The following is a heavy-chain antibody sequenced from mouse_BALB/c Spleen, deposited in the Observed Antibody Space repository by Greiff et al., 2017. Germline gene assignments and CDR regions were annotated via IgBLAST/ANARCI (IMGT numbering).Heavy chain of an antibody. CDR2: IYPGSGST. J-gene: IGHJ1*01. CDR1: GYTFTSYW. Sequence: LQQPGSELVRPGASVKLSCKASGYTFTSYWMHWVKQRHGQGLEWIGNIYPGSGSTNYDEKFKSKGTLTVDTSSSTAYMHLSSLTSEDSAVYYCTSGGGYFDVWGAGTTVTVSS. V-gene: IGHV1S22*01. CDR3: TSGGGYFDV.